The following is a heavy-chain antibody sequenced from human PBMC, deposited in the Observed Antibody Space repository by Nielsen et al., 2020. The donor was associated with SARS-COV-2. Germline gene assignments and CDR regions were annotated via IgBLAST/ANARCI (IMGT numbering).Heavy chain of an antibody. CDR2: IWYDGSTK. CDR1: GFTFSSYG. CDR3: ARGSYYYDSSGLDI. J-gene: IGHJ3*02. Sequence: GGSLRLSCAAYGFTFSSYGMHWVRQAPGKGLEWVAVIWYDGSTKYYADSVKGRFTISRDNSKNTLYLQMNSLRAEDTAVYYCARGSYYYDSSGLDIWGQGTMVTVSS. V-gene: IGHV3-33*01. D-gene: IGHD3-22*01.